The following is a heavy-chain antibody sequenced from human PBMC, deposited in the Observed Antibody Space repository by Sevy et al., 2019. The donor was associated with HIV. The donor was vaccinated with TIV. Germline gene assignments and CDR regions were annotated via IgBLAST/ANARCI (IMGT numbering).Heavy chain of an antibody. J-gene: IGHJ5*02. Sequence: ASVKVSCKASGYTFTGYYMHWVRQAPGQGLEWMGWINPNSGGKKYAQMFQGRVTMTRDTSISTAYMELSRLRSDDTAVYYCAKERVYCSGGTCKPGGWFDPWGQGTLVTVSS. CDR1: GYTFTGYY. CDR2: INPNSGGK. V-gene: IGHV1-2*02. CDR3: AKERVYCSGGTCKPGGWFDP. D-gene: IGHD2-15*01.